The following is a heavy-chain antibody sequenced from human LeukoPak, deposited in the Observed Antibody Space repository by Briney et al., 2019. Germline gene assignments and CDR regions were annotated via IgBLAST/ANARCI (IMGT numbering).Heavy chain of an antibody. J-gene: IGHJ4*02. CDR1: GFTFSSNA. Sequence: GGSLRLSCAASGFTFSSNAMSWVRQAPGKGLEWVSYISGSGGSTYYADSVKGRFTISRDRSKNSVYLQMNSLRPDDTALYYCTKDGGRYRFDFWGQGTMVTVSS. D-gene: IGHD3-16*02. CDR3: TKDGGRYRFDF. CDR2: ISGSGGST. V-gene: IGHV3-23*01.